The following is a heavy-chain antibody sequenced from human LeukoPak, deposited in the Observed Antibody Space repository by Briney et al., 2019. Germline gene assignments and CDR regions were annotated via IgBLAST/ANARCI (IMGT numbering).Heavy chain of an antibody. Sequence: GGSLRLSCAASGFTLSSYAMSWVRQAPGKWLEWVSAISGSGGSTYYADSVKGRFTISRDNSKNTLYLQMNSLRAEDTAVYYFAMSRRWLLLGYFDHCGQGTLVTVSS. V-gene: IGHV3-23*01. CDR1: GFTLSSYA. J-gene: IGHJ4*02. CDR3: AMSRRWLLLGYFDH. D-gene: IGHD6-19*01. CDR2: ISGSGGST.